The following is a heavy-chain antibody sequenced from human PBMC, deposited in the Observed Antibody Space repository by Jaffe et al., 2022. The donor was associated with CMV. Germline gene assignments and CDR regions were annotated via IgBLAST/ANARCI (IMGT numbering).Heavy chain of an antibody. CDR3: TRGGTTRRCSPGICYMGYHYFYYGLDV. CDR2: INPGGST. V-gene: IGHV4-34*01. D-gene: IGHD1-1*01. J-gene: IGHJ6*02. CDR1: GGSFTGYH. Sequence: QVVLQQWGAGLLKPSETLSLTCAVSGGSFTGYHWGWVRQSPGKGLEWIGEINPGGSTDYNPSLKSRVTISVDASKGQFSLNINSVTAADTAVYYCTRGGTTRRCSPGICYMGYHYFYYGLDVWGQGTTVTVAS.